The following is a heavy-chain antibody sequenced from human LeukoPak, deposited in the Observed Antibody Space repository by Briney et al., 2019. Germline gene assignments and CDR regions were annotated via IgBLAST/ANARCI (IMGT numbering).Heavy chain of an antibody. Sequence: QAGGSLRLSCAASGFTLDDYAMHWVRQAPGKGLEWVSLISGDGGSTYYADSVKGRFTISRDNSKNSLYLQMNSLRTEDTALYYCAKDTRTYYDILTGKYYYYYYMDVWGKGTTVTVSS. CDR3: AKDTRTYYDILTGKYYYYYYMDV. CDR2: ISGDGGST. CDR1: GFTLDDYA. J-gene: IGHJ6*03. V-gene: IGHV3-43*02. D-gene: IGHD3-9*01.